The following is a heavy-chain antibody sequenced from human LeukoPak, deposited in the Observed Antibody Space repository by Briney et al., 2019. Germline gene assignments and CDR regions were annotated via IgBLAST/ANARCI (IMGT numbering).Heavy chain of an antibody. CDR3: ARGEDIVATPVGVGSAFDI. V-gene: IGHV1-18*01. Sequence: GASVKVSCKASGYTFTNYGVSWVRQAPGQGLEWMGWISAYNGYTNYAQKFQFRVTMTTDTSTSTAYMELRSLTSDDTAVYYCARGEDIVATPVGVGSAFDIWGQGTMVTVSS. J-gene: IGHJ3*02. CDR1: GYTFTNYG. CDR2: ISAYNGYT. D-gene: IGHD5-12*01.